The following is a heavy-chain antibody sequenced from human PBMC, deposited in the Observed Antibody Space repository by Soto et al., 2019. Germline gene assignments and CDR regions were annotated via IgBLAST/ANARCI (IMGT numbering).Heavy chain of an antibody. CDR2: INHSGST. D-gene: IGHD3-22*01. V-gene: IGHV4-34*01. CDR3: ARGGYYDSSGYPTPYYFDY. Sequence: PSETLSLTCAVYGGSFSGYYWSWIRQPPGKGLEWIGEINHSGSTSYNPSLKSRVTISVDTSKNQFSLKLSSVTAADTAVYYCARGGYYDSSGYPTPYYFDYWGQGTQVTVSS. J-gene: IGHJ4*02. CDR1: GGSFSGYY.